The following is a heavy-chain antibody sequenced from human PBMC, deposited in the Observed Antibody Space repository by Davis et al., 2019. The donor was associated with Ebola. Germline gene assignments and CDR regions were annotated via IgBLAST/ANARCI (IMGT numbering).Heavy chain of an antibody. J-gene: IGHJ5*02. Sequence: AASVKVSCKASGGTFSSYAISWVRQAPGQGLEWMGGIIPIFGTANYAQKFQGRVTITADESTSTVYMELSSLRSEDTAVYYCARSAVHDFWSRGWFDPWGQGTLVTVSS. CDR2: IIPIFGTA. CDR1: GGTFSSYA. CDR3: ARSAVHDFWSRGWFDP. D-gene: IGHD3-3*01. V-gene: IGHV1-69*13.